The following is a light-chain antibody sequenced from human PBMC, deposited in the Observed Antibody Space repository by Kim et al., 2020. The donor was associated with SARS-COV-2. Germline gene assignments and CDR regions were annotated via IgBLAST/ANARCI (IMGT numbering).Light chain of an antibody. CDR2: GKN. Sequence: SSELTQDPAVFVALGQTVRITCQGDSLRSYYASWYQQKPGQAPVLVIYGKNNRPSGIPDRFSGSSSGNTASLTITGAQAEDEADYYCNSRDSSGNHLGVF. CDR3: NSRDSSGNHLGV. CDR1: SLRSYY. J-gene: IGLJ2*01. V-gene: IGLV3-19*01.